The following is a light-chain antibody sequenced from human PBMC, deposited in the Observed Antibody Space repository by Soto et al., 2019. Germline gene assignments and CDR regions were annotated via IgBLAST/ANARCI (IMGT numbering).Light chain of an antibody. CDR2: EVV. J-gene: IGLJ1*01. Sequence: LTQPPSASGSPGQSVTISCTGTKNDIGVYDFVSWYQHHPGKAPRLIIYEVVPRPSGVPDRFSGSKSGNTASLTVSGLQAADEADDFCKSYAGSNTYVFGSGTNVTVL. V-gene: IGLV2-8*01. CDR1: KNDIGVYDF. CDR3: KSYAGSNTYV.